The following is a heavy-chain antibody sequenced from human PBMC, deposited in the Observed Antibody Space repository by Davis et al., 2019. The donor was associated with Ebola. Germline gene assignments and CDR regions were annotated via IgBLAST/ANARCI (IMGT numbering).Heavy chain of an antibody. CDR2: ISSSSSYI. D-gene: IGHD3-3*01. CDR1: GFTFSSYA. CDR3: ARTRFLEWLVVRNYMDV. V-gene: IGHV3-21*01. Sequence: GESLKISCAASGFTFSSYAMSWVRQAPGKGLEWVSSISSSSSYIYYADSVKGRFTISRDNAKNSLYLQMNRLRAEDTAVYYCARTRFLEWLVVRNYMDVWGKGTTVTVSS. J-gene: IGHJ6*03.